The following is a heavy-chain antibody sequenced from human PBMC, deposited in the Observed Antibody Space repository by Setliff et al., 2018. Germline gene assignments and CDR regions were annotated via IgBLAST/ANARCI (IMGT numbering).Heavy chain of an antibody. Sequence: GASVKVSCKASGYTFTSHYMHWVRQAPGLGLEWMGTINPSSGRTSYAQKFQGRVTMTRDTSTSTVYMDMGSLRSEDTAVYYCARDVFPYHYEGAFDIWGQGTMVTVS. CDR2: INPSSGRT. D-gene: IGHD3-22*01. CDR1: GYTFTSHY. V-gene: IGHV1-46*01. CDR3: ARDVFPYHYEGAFDI. J-gene: IGHJ3*02.